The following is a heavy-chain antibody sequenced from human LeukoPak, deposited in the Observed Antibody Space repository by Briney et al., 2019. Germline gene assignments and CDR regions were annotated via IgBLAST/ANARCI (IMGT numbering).Heavy chain of an antibody. D-gene: IGHD2-15*01. CDR3: ARGEGYRSGGSCLLFDY. J-gene: IGHJ4*02. Sequence: GASVKVSCKASGYTFTSYGISWVREAPGQGLEWMGWISAYNGNTNYAQKLQGRVTMTTDTSTSTAYMELRSLRSDDTPVYYCARGEGYRSGGSCLLFDYWGQGTLVTVSS. CDR2: ISAYNGNT. CDR1: GYTFTSYG. V-gene: IGHV1-18*01.